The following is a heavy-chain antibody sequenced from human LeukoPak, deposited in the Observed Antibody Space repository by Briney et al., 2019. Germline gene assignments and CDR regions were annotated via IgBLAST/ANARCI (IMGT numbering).Heavy chain of an antibody. CDR1: GFTLSSYG. Sequence: GGSLRLSCAASGFTLSSYGMSWVRQAPGKGLECVSAISGSGGSTYYADSVKGRFTISRDNSKNMQYLQMNSLRAEDTAVYYCAKDKGYRYGSSDYWGPGTLVTVSS. CDR3: AKDKGYRYGSSDY. CDR2: ISGSGGST. V-gene: IGHV3-23*01. D-gene: IGHD5-18*01. J-gene: IGHJ4*02.